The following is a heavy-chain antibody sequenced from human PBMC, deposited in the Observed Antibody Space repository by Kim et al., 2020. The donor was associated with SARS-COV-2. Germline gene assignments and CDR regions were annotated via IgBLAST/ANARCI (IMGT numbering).Heavy chain of an antibody. CDR2: ISGSGGST. J-gene: IGHJ6*03. V-gene: IGHV3-23*01. D-gene: IGHD3-3*01. CDR1: GFTFSSYA. Sequence: GGSLRLSCAASGFTFSSYAMSWVRQAPGKGLEWVSAISGSGGSTYYADSVKGRFTISRDNSKNTLYLQMNSLRAEDTAVYYCAKGIGEDFWSGYYFYYYMDVWGKGTTVTVSS. CDR3: AKGIGEDFWSGYYFYYYMDV.